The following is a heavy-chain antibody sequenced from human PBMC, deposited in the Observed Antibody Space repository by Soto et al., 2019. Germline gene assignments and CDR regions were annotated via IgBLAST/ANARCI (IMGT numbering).Heavy chain of an antibody. CDR1: GGSISSYY. V-gene: IGHV4-4*07. D-gene: IGHD6-13*01. J-gene: IGHJ6*02. Sequence: QVQLQESGPGLVKPSETLSLTCTVSGGSISSYYWSWIRQPAGKGLEWIGRIYTSGSTNYNPSLKSRVTMSVDTSKNQFSLKLSSVTAADTAVYYCARDGSSWPNYYYGMDVWGQGTTVTFSS. CDR2: IYTSGST. CDR3: ARDGSSWPNYYYGMDV.